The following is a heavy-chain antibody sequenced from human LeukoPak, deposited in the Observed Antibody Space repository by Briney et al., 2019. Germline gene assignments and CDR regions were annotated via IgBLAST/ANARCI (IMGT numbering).Heavy chain of an antibody. J-gene: IGHJ4*02. Sequence: GGSLRLSCAASGFTFSSSAMSWVRQAPGKGLEWVSAISNNGGYTYYADSVQGRFTISRDNSKSTLCLQMNSLRAENTAVYYCAKQLGYCSDGSCYFPYWGQGTLVTVSS. V-gene: IGHV3-23*01. D-gene: IGHD2-15*01. CDR1: GFTFSSSA. CDR3: AKQLGYCSDGSCYFPY. CDR2: ISNNGGYT.